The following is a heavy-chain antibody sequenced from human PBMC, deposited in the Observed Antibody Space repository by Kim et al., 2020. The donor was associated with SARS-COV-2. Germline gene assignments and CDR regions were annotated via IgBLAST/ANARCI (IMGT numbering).Heavy chain of an antibody. J-gene: IGHJ6*03. CDR2: INPNSGGT. CDR3: ARVAKYYYGSGSYFPPSYYYYYMDV. CDR1: GYTFTGYY. Sequence: ASVKVSCKASGYTFTGYYMHWVRQAPGQGLEWMGWINPNSGGTNYAQKFQGRVTMTRDTSISTAYMELSRLRSDDTAVYYCARVAKYYYGSGSYFPPSYYYYYMDVWGKGTTVTVSS. D-gene: IGHD3-10*01. V-gene: IGHV1-2*02.